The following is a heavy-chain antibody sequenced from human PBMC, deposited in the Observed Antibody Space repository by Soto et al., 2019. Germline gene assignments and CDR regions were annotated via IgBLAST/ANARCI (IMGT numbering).Heavy chain of an antibody. V-gene: IGHV3-21*01. Sequence: EVQLVESGGGLVKPGGSLRLSCAASGFTFSSYSMNWVRQAPGKGLEWVSSISSSSSYIYYADSVKGRFTISRDNAKNSLYRQMNSLRAEETAVYYCARTEYIWGNYRYIQGFNYWGQGTLVTVSS. CDR1: GFTFSSYS. J-gene: IGHJ4*02. CDR2: ISSSSSYI. D-gene: IGHD3-16*02. CDR3: ARTEYIWGNYRYIQGFNY.